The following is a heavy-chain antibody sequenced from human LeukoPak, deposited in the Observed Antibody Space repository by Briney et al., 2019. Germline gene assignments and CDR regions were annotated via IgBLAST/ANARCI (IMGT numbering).Heavy chain of an antibody. CDR1: GYTFTNYG. CDR3: ARDRSIVVVPAATYYYYYGMDV. CDR2: ISAYNGNT. Sequence: ALVKVSCKASGYTFTNYGISWVRQAPGQGLEWMGWISAYNGNTNYAQKLQGRVTMTTDTSTSTAYMELRSLRSDDTAVYYCARDRSIVVVPAATYYYYYGMDVWGQGTTVTVSS. V-gene: IGHV1-18*01. J-gene: IGHJ6*02. D-gene: IGHD2-2*01.